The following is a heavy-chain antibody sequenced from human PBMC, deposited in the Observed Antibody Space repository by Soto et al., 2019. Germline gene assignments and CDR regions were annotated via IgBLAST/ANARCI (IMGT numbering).Heavy chain of an antibody. Sequence: EVQLVESGGGLVHPGGSLRLSCATSGFTFGNYWMYWVRQAPGKGLVWVSRIHSAGKITTYADSVKGRFTISRDIAKNTLYLQMNRLRAEDTAMYYCARGRGSFYVHCLGQGTLVTVSS. CDR2: IHSAGKIT. V-gene: IGHV3-74*01. J-gene: IGHJ4*02. CDR1: GFTFGNYW. D-gene: IGHD1-26*01. CDR3: ARGRGSFYVHC.